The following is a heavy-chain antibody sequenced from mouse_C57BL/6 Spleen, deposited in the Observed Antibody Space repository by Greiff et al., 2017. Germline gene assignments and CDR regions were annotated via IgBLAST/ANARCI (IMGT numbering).Heavy chain of an antibody. CDR3: ARSGRAMDY. CDR1: GYTFTDYN. J-gene: IGHJ4*01. V-gene: IGHV1-18*01. D-gene: IGHD4-1*01. CDR2: INPNNGGT. Sequence: VQLQQSGPELVKPGASVKIPCKASGYTFTDYNMDWVKQSHGKSLEWIGDINPNNGGTIYNQKFKGKSTLTVDKSSSTAYMQLSSLTSEDSAVYYCARSGRAMDYWGQGTSVTVSS.